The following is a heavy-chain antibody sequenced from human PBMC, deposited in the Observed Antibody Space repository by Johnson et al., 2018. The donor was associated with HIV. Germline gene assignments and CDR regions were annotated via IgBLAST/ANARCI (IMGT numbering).Heavy chain of an antibody. J-gene: IGHJ3*02. CDR1: GFTFSSYA. V-gene: IGHV3-7*03. Sequence: VQLVESGGGVVQPGRSLRLSCAASGFTFSSYAMHWVRQAPGKGLEWVANIKPDGSEKFFVDSVKGRFTMSRDNAKNSLYLQVNSLRAEDMTVYYCVREVSNWNYVVQNHDDAFDIWGQGTMVTVSS. CDR2: IKPDGSEK. CDR3: VREVSNWNYVVQNHDDAFDI. D-gene: IGHD1-7*01.